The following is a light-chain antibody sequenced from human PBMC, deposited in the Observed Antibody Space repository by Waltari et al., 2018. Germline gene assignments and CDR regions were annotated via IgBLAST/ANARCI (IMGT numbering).Light chain of an antibody. Sequence: DIQLTQSPSSLSASVGDRVTITCRASQSISTFLNWYQHKPGEAPKLLISGASDLRSGVPSRFSGSGSGTSFTLTITILQPEDFASYYGQQFYSTPGLSFGGGTKVEIK. CDR1: QSISTF. CDR3: QQFYSTPGLS. J-gene: IGKJ4*01. CDR2: GAS. V-gene: IGKV1-39*01.